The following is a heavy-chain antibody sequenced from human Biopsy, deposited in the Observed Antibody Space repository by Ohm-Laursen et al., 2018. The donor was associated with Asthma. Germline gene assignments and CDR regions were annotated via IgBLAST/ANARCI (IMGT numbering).Heavy chain of an antibody. CDR3: ASDFPKDYVRYNFQF. D-gene: IGHD4-17*01. CDR2: HDHEEGGT. J-gene: IGHJ4*02. V-gene: IGHV1-24*01. CDR1: GYSLTDLS. Sequence: GASLKVSCKISGYSLTDLSMHWVRQAPGQGLEWMGGHDHEEGGTVNARRFQGRVTMTEDTSTDTAYMELSSLSSDDTAVYYCASDFPKDYVRYNFQFWGQGTLVTVS.